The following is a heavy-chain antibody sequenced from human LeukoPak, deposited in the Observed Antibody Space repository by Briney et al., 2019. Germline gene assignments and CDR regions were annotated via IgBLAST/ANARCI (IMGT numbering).Heavy chain of an antibody. D-gene: IGHD3-16*01. Sequence: GGSLRLSCAASGFTFSSYGMHWVRQAPGKGLEWAAVISYDGSNKYYADSVKGRFTISRDNSKNTLYLQMNSLRAEDTAVYYCAKDPGGSLFDYWGQGTLVTVSS. CDR3: AKDPGGSLFDY. J-gene: IGHJ4*02. V-gene: IGHV3-30*18. CDR1: GFTFSSYG. CDR2: ISYDGSNK.